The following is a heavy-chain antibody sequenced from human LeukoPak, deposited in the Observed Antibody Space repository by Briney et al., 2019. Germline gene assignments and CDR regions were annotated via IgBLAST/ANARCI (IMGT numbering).Heavy chain of an antibody. CDR2: INWNGGST. J-gene: IGHJ4*02. V-gene: IGHV3-20*04. CDR1: GFTFDDHG. D-gene: IGHD6-19*01. Sequence: PGGSLRLSCAASGFTFDDHGMNWVRQVPGKGLEWVSGINWNGGSTGYADSVKGRFTISRDNAKNSLYLQMNSLRAEDTALYYCAGGDRNGWYFDYWGQGTLVTVSS. CDR3: AGGDRNGWYFDY.